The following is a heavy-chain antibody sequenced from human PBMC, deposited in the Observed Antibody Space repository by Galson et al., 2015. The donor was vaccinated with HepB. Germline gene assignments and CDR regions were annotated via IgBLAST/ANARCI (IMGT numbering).Heavy chain of an antibody. Sequence: SLRLSCAASGFTFSDYYMSWLRQAPGKGLEWVSYISSSSSYTNYADSVKGRFTISRDNAKNSLYLQMNSLRAEDTAVYYCAREALNYYGSGSYYISWGQGTLVTVSS. V-gene: IGHV3-11*05. CDR3: AREALNYYGSGSYYIS. CDR2: ISSSSSYT. J-gene: IGHJ4*02. CDR1: GFTFSDYY. D-gene: IGHD3-10*01.